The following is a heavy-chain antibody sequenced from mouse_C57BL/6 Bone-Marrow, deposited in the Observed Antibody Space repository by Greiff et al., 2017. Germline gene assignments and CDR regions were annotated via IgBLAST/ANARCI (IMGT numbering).Heavy chain of an antibody. CDR2: ISGGGVNT. D-gene: IGHD1-1*01. Sequence: EVKLVESGGGLVKPGGSLKLSCAASGFPFSSYPMSWVRQTPEKRLQWVAAISGGGVNTYSPDSVKGRFTIARDNDKNILYLQMSSLRSEDTALYYCSRQVTTVLATKYFDVWGTGTTVTVSS. V-gene: IGHV5-9*01. CDR3: SRQVTTVLATKYFDV. J-gene: IGHJ1*03. CDR1: GFPFSSYP.